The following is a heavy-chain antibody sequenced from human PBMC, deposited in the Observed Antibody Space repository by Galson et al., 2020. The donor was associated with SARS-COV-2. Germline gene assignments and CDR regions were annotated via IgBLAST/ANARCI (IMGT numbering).Heavy chain of an antibody. CDR3: AKDISSSTSCYGSTTTVCWPYGMDV. CDR2: ITWDGGST. V-gene: IGHV3-43*01. D-gene: IGHD2-2*01. J-gene: IGHJ6*02. CDR1: GFTFDDYT. Sequence: GGSLRLSCAASGFTFDDYTMHWVRQAPGKGLEWASLITWDGGSTYYADSVKGRFTISRDNSKNSLYLQMNSLRTEDTALYYCAKDISSSTSCYGSTTTVCWPYGMDVWGQGTTVTVSS.